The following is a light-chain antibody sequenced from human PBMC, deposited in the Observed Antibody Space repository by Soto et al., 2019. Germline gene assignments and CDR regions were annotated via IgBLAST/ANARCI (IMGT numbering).Light chain of an antibody. J-gene: IGLJ1*01. CDR2: EVT. V-gene: IGLV2-8*01. CDR3: FSYAGSNNFFYV. CDR1: SRDVGAYNY. Sequence: QSALTQPPSASGSPGQSVTISCTGTSRDVGAYNYVSWYQQHPGKAPKLMISEVTKRPSGVPDRFSGSKSGNTASLTVSGLQAEDEADYFCFSYAGSNNFFYVLGTGTQLTVL.